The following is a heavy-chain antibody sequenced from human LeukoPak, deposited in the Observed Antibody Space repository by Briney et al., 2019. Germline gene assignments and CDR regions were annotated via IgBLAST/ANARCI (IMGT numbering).Heavy chain of an antibody. D-gene: IGHD2-2*01. Sequence: SETLSLTCAVYGGSFSGYYWSWIRQPPGKGLEWIGEINHSGSTNYNPSLKSRVTISVDTSKNQFSMKLSSVTAADTAVYYCASTPRRYCSSTSCQDDYWGQGTLVTVSS. CDR2: INHSGST. CDR3: ASTPRRYCSSTSCQDDY. V-gene: IGHV4-34*01. J-gene: IGHJ4*02. CDR1: GGSFSGYY.